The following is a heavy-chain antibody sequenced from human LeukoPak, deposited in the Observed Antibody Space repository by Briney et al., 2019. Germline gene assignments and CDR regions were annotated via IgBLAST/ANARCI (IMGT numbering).Heavy chain of an antibody. D-gene: IGHD3-10*01. V-gene: IGHV4-4*07. J-gene: IGHJ5*02. CDR3: TRDSGTTGEVKFDP. CDR1: GGSISKQY. Sequence: SQTLSLTCTVSGGSISKQYWASVRPSAGKGLEWIGRIYGDGTITYNPSLRSRVTMSLDTSKNQFSLRLTSVTAADTAMYYCTRDSGTTGEVKFDPWGQGTLVTVSS. CDR2: IYGDGTI.